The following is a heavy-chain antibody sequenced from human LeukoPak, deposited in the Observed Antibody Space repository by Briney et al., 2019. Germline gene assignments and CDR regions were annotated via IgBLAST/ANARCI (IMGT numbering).Heavy chain of an antibody. CDR2: IYHSGST. V-gene: IGHV4-38-2*02. CDR3: ARERVPIAAAGTDY. J-gene: IGHJ4*02. CDR1: GYSISSGYY. Sequence: PSETLSLTCTVSGYSISSGYYWGWIRQPPGKGLEWIGSIYHSGSTYYNPSLKSRVTISVDTSKNQFSLKLSSVTAADTAVYYCARERVPIAAAGTDYWGQGTLVTVSS. D-gene: IGHD6-13*01.